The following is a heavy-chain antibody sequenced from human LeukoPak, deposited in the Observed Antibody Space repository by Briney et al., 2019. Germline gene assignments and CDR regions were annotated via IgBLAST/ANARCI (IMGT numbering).Heavy chain of an antibody. CDR3: LSGSYILTPC. J-gene: IGHJ4*02. V-gene: IGHV3-21*01. CDR1: GFRFSRYT. D-gene: IGHD1-26*01. CDR2: IGVGSSNYT. Sequence: GGSLRLACEASGFRFSRYTMLWVRQAPGKGLEWISSIGVGSSNYTYYEESLQGRFTISRDDAKTSVYLQMNSIRVEDSAVYFCLSGSYILTPCWGQGALVTVS.